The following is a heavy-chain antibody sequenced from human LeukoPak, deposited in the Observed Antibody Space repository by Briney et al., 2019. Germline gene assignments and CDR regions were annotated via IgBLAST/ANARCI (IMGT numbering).Heavy chain of an antibody. J-gene: IGHJ5*02. CDR2: IIPILGIA. CDR1: GGTFSSYA. D-gene: IGHD4-17*01. CDR3: ARAVTTWFDP. V-gene: IGHV1-69*04. Sequence: SVKVSCKASGGTFSSYAISWVRQAPGQGLEWMGRIIPILGIANYAQKFQGRVTITADKSTSTAYMELSSLRSEATAVYYCARAVTTWFDPWGQGTLVTVSS.